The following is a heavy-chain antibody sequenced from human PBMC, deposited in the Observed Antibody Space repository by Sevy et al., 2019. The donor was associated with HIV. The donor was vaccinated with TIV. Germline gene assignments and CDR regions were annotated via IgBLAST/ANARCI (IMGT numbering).Heavy chain of an antibody. J-gene: IGHJ4*02. CDR2: FDPEDSET. CDR3: AADSSGYYYVPY. D-gene: IGHD3-22*01. Sequence: ASVKVSCKVSGHTLTELSMHWVRQAPGKGLEWMGGFDPEDSETIYAQTFQGRVTMTEDTSTDTAYLELSSLRSEDTAVYFCAADSSGYYYVPYWGQGTLVTVSS. CDR1: GHTLTELS. V-gene: IGHV1-24*01.